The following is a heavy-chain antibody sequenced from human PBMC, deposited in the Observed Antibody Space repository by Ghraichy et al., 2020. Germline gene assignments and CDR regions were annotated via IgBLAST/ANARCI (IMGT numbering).Heavy chain of an antibody. V-gene: IGHV4-59*01. CDR3: ARSLRGSYCSGGSCYPWFDP. D-gene: IGHD2-15*01. Sequence: SETLSLTCTVSGGSISSYYWSWIRQPPGKGLEWIGYIYYSGSTNYNPSLKSRVTISVDTSKNQFSLKLSSVTAADTAVYYCARSLRGSYCSGGSCYPWFDPWGQGTLVTVSS. CDR1: GGSISSYY. CDR2: IYYSGST. J-gene: IGHJ5*02.